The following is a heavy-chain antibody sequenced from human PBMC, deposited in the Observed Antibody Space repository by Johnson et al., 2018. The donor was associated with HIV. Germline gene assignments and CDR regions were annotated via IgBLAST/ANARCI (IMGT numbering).Heavy chain of an antibody. CDR1: GFTFDDYA. J-gene: IGHJ3*02. CDR2: ISWNSGSI. V-gene: IGHV3-9*01. Sequence: VQLVESGGGLVQPGRSLRLSCAASGFTFDDYAMHWVRQAPGKGLEWVSGISWNSGSIGYADSVKGRFTISRDNAKNSLYLQMNNLRAEDTAVYYCAKDLEVGGSYDAVDIWGQGTMVTV. D-gene: IGHD1-26*01. CDR3: AKDLEVGGSYDAVDI.